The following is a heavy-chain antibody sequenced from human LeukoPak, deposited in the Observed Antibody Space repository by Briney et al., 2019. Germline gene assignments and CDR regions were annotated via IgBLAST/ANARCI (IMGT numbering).Heavy chain of an antibody. CDR2: INPNSGGT. V-gene: IGHV1-2*06. D-gene: IGHD1-26*01. Sequence: ASVKVSCKASGYTFTGYYMHWVRQSPGQGLEWMGRINPNSGGTNYAHKFQGRVTMTRETTISTASMEQSRLRSDDMTVYYCARERPLVGATLFDYWGQGTLVTVSS. CDR3: ARERPLVGATLFDY. J-gene: IGHJ4*02. CDR1: GYTFTGYY.